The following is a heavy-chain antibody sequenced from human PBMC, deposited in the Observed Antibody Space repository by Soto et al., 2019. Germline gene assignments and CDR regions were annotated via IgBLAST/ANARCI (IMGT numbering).Heavy chain of an antibody. D-gene: IGHD3-16*02. Sequence: EVQLVASGGGLVQPGGSLRLSCAASGFTFTSYWMTWVRQAPGKGLEWVANIKQAGGEKYYVGSVKGRFTISRDNAENSLYLQLDSLRAEDAAVYYCARGAFPTWGTYPLDYWGQGTLVTVSS. CDR2: IKQAGGEK. CDR1: GFTFTSYW. CDR3: ARGAFPTWGTYPLDY. V-gene: IGHV3-7*04. J-gene: IGHJ4*02.